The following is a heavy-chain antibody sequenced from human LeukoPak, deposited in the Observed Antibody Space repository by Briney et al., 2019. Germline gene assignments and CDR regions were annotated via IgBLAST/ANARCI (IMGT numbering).Heavy chain of an antibody. D-gene: IGHD6-13*01. CDR3: ARAGYWAATGYATN. CDR2: INPSGGST. Sequence: ASVKASCKASGYTFTSYYIHWVRQAPGQGREWMGIINPSGGSTTYAQKFQGRVTMTRETYTSKVYMELSRLRAEDTAVYYCARAGYWAATGYATNWGQGTLVTVSS. CDR1: GYTFTSYY. V-gene: IGHV1-46*03. J-gene: IGHJ4*02.